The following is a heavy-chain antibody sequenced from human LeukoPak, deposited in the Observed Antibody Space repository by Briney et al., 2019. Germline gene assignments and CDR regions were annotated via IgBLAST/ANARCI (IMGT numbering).Heavy chain of an antibody. CDR3: ARGGLKGYCSSTSCYGIDY. Sequence: GGSLRLSCVASGFTFSSYGMHWVRQVPGKGLEWVALIWYDGSNKYYSDSVKGRFTISRDNSKNTLYLQMNSLRAEDTAVYYCARGGLKGYCSSTSCYGIDYWGQGTLVTVSS. V-gene: IGHV3-33*01. CDR1: GFTFSSYG. J-gene: IGHJ4*02. CDR2: IWYDGSNK. D-gene: IGHD2-2*01.